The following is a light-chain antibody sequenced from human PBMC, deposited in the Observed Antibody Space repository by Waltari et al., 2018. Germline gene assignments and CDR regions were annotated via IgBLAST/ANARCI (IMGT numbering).Light chain of an antibody. CDR3: QVWDSSWV. J-gene: IGLJ3*02. V-gene: IGLV3-9*01. CDR2: RDS. CDR1: NIGKKN. Sequence: SYDLTQPPSVPVALGQTATLPCGGNNIGKKNVHWYQQKAGQAPVLVIYRDSNRPSGIPERFSGSNSRNAATLTISRVQADDAADYYCQVWDSSWVFGGGSKLTVL.